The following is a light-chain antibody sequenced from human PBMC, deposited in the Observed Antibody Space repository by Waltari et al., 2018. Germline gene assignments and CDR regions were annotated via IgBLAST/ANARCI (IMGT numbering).Light chain of an antibody. CDR1: QSVSSN. CDR2: GAS. Sequence: EIVMTQSPDTLSVSPGERATLSCRASQSVSSNLAWYQQKPGQAPRLLIYGASTRATGIPARFSGSGSGTEFTLTISSLQSEDFAVYYCQQYNNWPRETFGQGTKLEIK. J-gene: IGKJ2*01. CDR3: QQYNNWPRET. V-gene: IGKV3-15*01.